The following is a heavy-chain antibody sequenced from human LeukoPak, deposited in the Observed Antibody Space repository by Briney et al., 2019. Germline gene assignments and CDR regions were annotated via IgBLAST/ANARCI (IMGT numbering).Heavy chain of an antibody. CDR2: IWYDGSKK. J-gene: IGHJ4*02. CDR1: GFTFSGYG. D-gene: IGHD3-10*01. Sequence: PGTSLRLSCAASGFTFSGYGMHWVRQAPGKGLEWVAVIWYDGSKKYYADSVKGRFTISRDNSKNTLYLQMSSLRAEDTAVYYCVKDLPSGGGVDYWGQGTLVTVSS. V-gene: IGHV3-33*06. CDR3: VKDLPSGGGVDY.